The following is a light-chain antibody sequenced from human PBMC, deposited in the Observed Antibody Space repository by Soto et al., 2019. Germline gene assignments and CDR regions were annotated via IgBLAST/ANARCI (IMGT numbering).Light chain of an antibody. J-gene: IGLJ1*01. CDR1: SSNIGAGYD. CDR3: QSYDSSLSGYV. CDR2: DNS. Sequence: QSVLTQPPSLSGAPGQRVTISCTGSSSNIGAGYDVHWYQQLPGTAPKLLIYDNSNRPSGVPDRFSGSKSGTSASLAITGLQADDEADYYCQSYDSSLSGYVFGAGTKLTVL. V-gene: IGLV1-40*01.